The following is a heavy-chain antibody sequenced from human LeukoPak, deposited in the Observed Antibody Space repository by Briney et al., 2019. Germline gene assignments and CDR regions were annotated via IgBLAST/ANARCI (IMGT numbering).Heavy chain of an antibody. CDR1: GYTFTGYY. V-gene: IGHV1-2*02. Sequence: GASVKVSCKASGYTFTGYYVHWVRQAPGQGLEWMGWINPNSGGTNYAQKFQGRVTVTRDTSISTAYVELSRLRSDDTAVYYCASTTTLRFLEDYWGQGTLVTVSS. D-gene: IGHD3-3*01. CDR3: ASTTTLRFLEDY. CDR2: INPNSGGT. J-gene: IGHJ4*02.